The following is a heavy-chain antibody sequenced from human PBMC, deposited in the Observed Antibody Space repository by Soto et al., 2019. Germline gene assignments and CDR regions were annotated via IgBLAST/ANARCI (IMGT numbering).Heavy chain of an antibody. J-gene: IGHJ6*02. V-gene: IGHV3-30*18. CDR3: AKDQSSSFYYYYYGMDV. CDR2: ISYDGSNK. CDR1: GFTFSSYG. D-gene: IGHD6-13*01. Sequence: LRLSCAASGFTFSSYGMHWVRQAPGKGLEWVAVISYDGSNKYYADSVKGRFTISRDNSKNTLYLQMNSLRAEDTAVYYCAKDQSSSFYYYYYGMDVWGQGTTVTVSS.